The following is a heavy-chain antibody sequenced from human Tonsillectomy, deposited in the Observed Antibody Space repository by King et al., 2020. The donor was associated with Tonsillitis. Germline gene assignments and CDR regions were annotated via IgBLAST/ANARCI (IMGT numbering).Heavy chain of an antibody. Sequence: VQLVESGTEVKKPGASVKVSCKASGYTFTGYCMHWVRQAPGQGLEWLGWINPNGGGTDYAQNFQGRVTMTRDTSISTAYMELSRLRSDDTAVYYCTRGYGGNPYNDAFDIWGQGTMVTVSS. CDR3: TRGYGGNPYNDAFDI. V-gene: IGHV1-2*02. CDR2: INPNGGGT. CDR1: GYTFTGYC. D-gene: IGHD4-23*01. J-gene: IGHJ3*02.